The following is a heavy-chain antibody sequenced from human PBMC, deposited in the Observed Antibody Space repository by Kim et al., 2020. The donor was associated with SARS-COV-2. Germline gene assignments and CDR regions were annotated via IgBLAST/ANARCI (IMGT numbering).Heavy chain of an antibody. CDR3: ARDRGGLVVPAAMPADWYFDL. J-gene: IGHJ2*01. Sequence: SQTLSLTCAISGDNVSSNSAAWNWIRQSPSRGLEWLGRTYYRSKWYNDYAVSVKSRITINPDTSKNQFSLQLNSVTPEDTAVYYCARDRGGLVVPAAMPADWYFDLWGRGTLVTVSS. CDR1: GDNVSSNSAA. D-gene: IGHD2-2*01. V-gene: IGHV6-1*01. CDR2: TYYRSKWYN.